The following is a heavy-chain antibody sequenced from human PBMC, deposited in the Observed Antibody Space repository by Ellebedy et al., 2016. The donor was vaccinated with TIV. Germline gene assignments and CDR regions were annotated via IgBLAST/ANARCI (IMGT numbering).Heavy chain of an antibody. CDR2: IYPANGDT. J-gene: IGHJ5*02. Sequence: AASVKVSCKASGYIVTNHAIHWVRQAPGQSFEWMGWIYPANGDTKYSQQFQGRVTFTSDTSASTAYMGLSSLRSEDTAVYYCARDKPGGDNWFDPWGQGTLVTVSS. CDR1: GYIVTNHA. V-gene: IGHV1-3*01. CDR3: ARDKPGGDNWFDP. D-gene: IGHD3-16*01.